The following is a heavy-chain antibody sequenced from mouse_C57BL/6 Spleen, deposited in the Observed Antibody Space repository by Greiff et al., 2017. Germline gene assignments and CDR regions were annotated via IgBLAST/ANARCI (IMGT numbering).Heavy chain of an antibody. CDR2: IYPRSGNT. CDR3: ARPGSSYDYAMDY. D-gene: IGHD1-1*01. Sequence: VQLQQSGAELARPGASVKLSCKASGYTFTSYGISWVKQRTGQGLEWIGEIYPRSGNTYYNEKFKGKATLTAEKSSSTAYMELRSLTSEDSAVYFCARPGSSYDYAMDYWGQGTSVTVSS. CDR1: GYTFTSYG. J-gene: IGHJ4*01. V-gene: IGHV1-81*01.